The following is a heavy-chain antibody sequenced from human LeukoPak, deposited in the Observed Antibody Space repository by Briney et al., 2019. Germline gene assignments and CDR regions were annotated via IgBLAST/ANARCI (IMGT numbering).Heavy chain of an antibody. Sequence: ASVKVSCKASGYTFTSYHMHWVRQAPGQGLEGMGIINPSGGSTSYAQKFQGRVTMTRDTSTSTVYMELSSLRSEDTAVYYCARGLRPNWFDPWGQGTLVTVSS. V-gene: IGHV1-46*03. J-gene: IGHJ5*02. CDR1: GYTFTSYH. CDR2: INPSGGST. CDR3: ARGLRPNWFDP.